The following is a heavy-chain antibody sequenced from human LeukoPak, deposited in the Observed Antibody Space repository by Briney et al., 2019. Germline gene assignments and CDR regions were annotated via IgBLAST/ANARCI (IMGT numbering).Heavy chain of an antibody. CDR2: IVVGSGNT. J-gene: IGHJ4*02. Sequence: GASVKVSCKASGYTFTSYAVQWVRQARGQRLEWIGWIVVGSGNTNYAQKFQERVTITRDMSTSTAYMELSSLRSEDTAVYYCAADYGPDYGGTLDYWGQGTLVTVSS. CDR3: AADYGPDYGGTLDY. V-gene: IGHV1-58*01. D-gene: IGHD4-23*01. CDR1: GYTFTSYA.